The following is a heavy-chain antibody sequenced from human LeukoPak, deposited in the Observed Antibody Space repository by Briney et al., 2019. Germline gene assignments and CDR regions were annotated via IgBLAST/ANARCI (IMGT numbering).Heavy chain of an antibody. CDR1: GFTVSSNY. CDR2: IYSGGST. D-gene: IGHD2-2*01. CDR3: ARAFDCSSTSCYAAGMDY. V-gene: IGHV3-66*01. Sequence: PGGSLRLSCAASGFTVSSNYMSWVRQAPGKGLEWVSVIYSGGSTYYADSVKCRFTFSRDNSKTTLYLQMNSLRAEDTAVYYCARAFDCSSTSCYAAGMDYWGQGALVTVSS. J-gene: IGHJ4*02.